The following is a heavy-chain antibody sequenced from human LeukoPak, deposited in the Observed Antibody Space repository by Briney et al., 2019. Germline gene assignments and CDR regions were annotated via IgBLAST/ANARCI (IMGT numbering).Heavy chain of an antibody. CDR1: GYTLTELS. CDR2: FDPEDGET. Sequence: GASVKVSCKVSGYTLTELSMHWVRQAPGKGLEWMGGFDPEDGETIYAQKFQGRVTMTTDTSTSTAYMELRSLRSDDTAVYYCARDLIAVAALVDYWGQGTLVTVSS. D-gene: IGHD6-19*01. CDR3: ARDLIAVAALVDY. J-gene: IGHJ4*02. V-gene: IGHV1-24*01.